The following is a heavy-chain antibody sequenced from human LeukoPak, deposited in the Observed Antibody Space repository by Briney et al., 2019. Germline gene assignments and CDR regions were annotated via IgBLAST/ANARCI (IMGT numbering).Heavy chain of an antibody. CDR1: GGSISSSSYY. J-gene: IGHJ4*02. CDR3: ARLGSTDSVGDC. V-gene: IGHV4-39*01. D-gene: IGHD3-10*01. CDR2: IYYSGST. Sequence: SGTLSLTCTVSGGSISSSSYYWGWIRQPPGKGLEWIGCIYYSGSTYYNPSLKSRVTISVDTSKNQFSLKLSSVTAADTAVYYCARLGSTDSVGDCWGQGTLVTVSS.